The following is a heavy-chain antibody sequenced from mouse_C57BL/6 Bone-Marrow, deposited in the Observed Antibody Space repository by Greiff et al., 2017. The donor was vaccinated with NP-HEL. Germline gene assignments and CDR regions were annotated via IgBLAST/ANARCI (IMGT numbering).Heavy chain of an antibody. V-gene: IGHV5-16*01. CDR1: GFTFSDYY. D-gene: IGHD4-1*02. CDR3: ARALQLGRGYFDV. J-gene: IGHJ1*03. CDR2: INYDGSST. Sequence: EVQVVESEGGLVQPGSSMKLSCTASGFTFSDYYMAWVRQVPEKGLEWVANINYDGSSTYYLDSLKSRFIISRDNAKNILYLQMSSLKSEDTATYYCARALQLGRGYFDVWGTGTTVTVSS.